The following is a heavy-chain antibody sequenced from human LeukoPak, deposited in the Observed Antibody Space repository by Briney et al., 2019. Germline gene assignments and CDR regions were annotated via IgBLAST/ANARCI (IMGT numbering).Heavy chain of an antibody. V-gene: IGHV4-61*02. CDR3: AKGAGPPWFDP. Sequence: SETLSLTCAVSGVSISGSYYYWSWIRQPAGKGLEWIGRISTSGSTNYNPSLNSRVTMSVHTSKNHFSLKLSSVTAADTAVYYCAKGAGPPWFDPWGQGTLVTVSS. J-gene: IGHJ5*02. CDR2: ISTSGST. D-gene: IGHD6-19*01. CDR1: GVSISGSYYY.